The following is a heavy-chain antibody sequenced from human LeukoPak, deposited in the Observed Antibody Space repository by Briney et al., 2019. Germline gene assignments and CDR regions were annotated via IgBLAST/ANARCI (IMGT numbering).Heavy chain of an antibody. D-gene: IGHD7-27*01. Sequence: GGSLRLSCAASGFTFSGYAMHWVRQAPGKGLEWVAVISYDGSNKYYADSVKGRFTISRDNSKNTLYLQMNSLRAEDTAVYYCATLGKTSLGYMDVWGKGTTVTVSS. V-gene: IGHV3-30*01. CDR2: ISYDGSNK. CDR3: ATLGKTSLGYMDV. J-gene: IGHJ6*03. CDR1: GFTFSGYA.